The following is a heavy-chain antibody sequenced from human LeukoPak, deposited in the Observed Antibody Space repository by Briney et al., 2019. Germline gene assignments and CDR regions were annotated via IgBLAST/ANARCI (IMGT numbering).Heavy chain of an antibody. CDR2: ISSSGITI. D-gene: IGHD5-18*01. CDR3: AREGWIQSEPVGYYYYYMDV. V-gene: IGHV3-11*04. CDR1: GLTFSDNQ. Sequence: PGGSLRLSCVVSGLTFSDNQMAWIRQAPGKGLEWVSHISSSGITIYYVDSVKGRFTISRDDAKSSVYLQMNSLRAEDTAVYYCAREGWIQSEPVGYYYYYMDVWGKGTTVTVSS. J-gene: IGHJ6*03.